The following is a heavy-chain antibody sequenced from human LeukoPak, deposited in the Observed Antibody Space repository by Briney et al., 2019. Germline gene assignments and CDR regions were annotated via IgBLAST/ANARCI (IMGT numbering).Heavy chain of an antibody. CDR3: AKILERELQYYYYGVDV. V-gene: IGHV3-23*01. D-gene: IGHD5-24*01. Sequence: GWALRVSCAASGLTFNSYALIWVGQAPGKGLESMSSISTTGDRTYYADSVKARFAISRDNSKNTLYLQMNSLRAEDTAVYYCAKILERELQYYYYGVDVWGQGTSVTVSS. CDR2: ISTTGDRT. CDR1: GLTFNSYA. J-gene: IGHJ6*02.